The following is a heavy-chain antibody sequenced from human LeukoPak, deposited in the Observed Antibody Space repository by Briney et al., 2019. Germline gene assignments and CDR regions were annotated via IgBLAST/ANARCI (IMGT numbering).Heavy chain of an antibody. Sequence: GGSLRLSCAASGFTFSSYAMSWVRQAPGKGLEWVSAISGSGSSTYYADSVKGRFTISRDNSKNTLYLQMNSLRAEDTAVYYCAKDKGWGYSAYDCYGMDVWGQGTTVTVSS. CDR3: AKDKGWGYSAYDCYGMDV. V-gene: IGHV3-23*01. CDR2: ISGSGSST. CDR1: GFTFSSYA. D-gene: IGHD1-26*01. J-gene: IGHJ6*02.